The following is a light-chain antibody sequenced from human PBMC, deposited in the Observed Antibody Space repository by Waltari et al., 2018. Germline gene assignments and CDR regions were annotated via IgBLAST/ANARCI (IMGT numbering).Light chain of an antibody. J-gene: IGKJ2*01. CDR1: QSITRY. Sequence: DIQMTQSPSSLSASVGDRFPITSRASQSITRYLNWYQQKPGKAPKLLIYTTSTLQSDIPSRFSGSGSGTDFTLTISSLQPEDFATYYCQQSFNTPRTFGQGTKLEIK. CDR2: TTS. V-gene: IGKV1-39*01. CDR3: QQSFNTPRT.